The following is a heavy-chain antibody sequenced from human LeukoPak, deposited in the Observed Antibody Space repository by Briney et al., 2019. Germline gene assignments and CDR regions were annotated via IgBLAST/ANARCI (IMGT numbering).Heavy chain of an antibody. J-gene: IGHJ4*02. CDR3: ARDQAGEERDY. CDR1: GFTFSPYS. Sequence: GGSLRLSCVASGFTFSPYSMNWFRQAPGMRLEWVAYIRSGSSNMYYADSVKGRFTISRDDAKNSLYLQMNGLRAEDTAVYFCARDQAGEERDYWGQGALVTVSS. D-gene: IGHD7-27*01. CDR2: IRSGSSNM. V-gene: IGHV3-48*04.